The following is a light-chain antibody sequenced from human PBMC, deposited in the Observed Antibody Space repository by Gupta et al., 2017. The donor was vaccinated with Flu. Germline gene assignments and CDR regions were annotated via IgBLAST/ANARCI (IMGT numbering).Light chain of an antibody. V-gene: IGLV7-43*01. J-gene: IGLJ2*01. Sequence: GTVTLTCASSTGAVTTNYYVNWFQQKPGQAPRALIYYTTNRDSWAPARFSGSLLGGKAALTLSGVQPEDEAEYYCLLYYDGAPVFGGGTKLTVL. CDR3: LLYYDGAPV. CDR2: YTT. CDR1: TGAVTTNYY.